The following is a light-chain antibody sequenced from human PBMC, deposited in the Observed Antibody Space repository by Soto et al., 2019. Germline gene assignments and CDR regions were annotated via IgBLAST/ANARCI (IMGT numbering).Light chain of an antibody. CDR1: QSLVYSDGNAY. CDR3: MQGTHWPPYT. Sequence: DVVMTQSPLSLPVTLGQPASISCRSSQSLVYSDGNAYLNWFHQRPGQSPRRLIYKVSYRDSGXPXRXNGSGSGTDFSLKISRVEAEDVGVYYCMQGTHWPPYTFGQGTKLEIK. CDR2: KVS. J-gene: IGKJ2*01. V-gene: IGKV2-30*01.